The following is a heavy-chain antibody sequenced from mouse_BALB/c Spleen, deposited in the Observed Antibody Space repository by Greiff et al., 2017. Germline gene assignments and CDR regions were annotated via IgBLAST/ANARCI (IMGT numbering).Heavy chain of an antibody. CDR1: GYTFTEYI. D-gene: IGHD1-1*02. Sequence: VKLQESGAELVKPGASVKLSCKASGYTFTEYIIHWVKQRSGQGLEWIGWFYPGSGSIKYNEKFKDKATMTVDKSSSTAYMELARLTSEDSAIYYCARGGNPYAMDYWGQGTSVTVSS. CDR3: ARGGNPYAMDY. J-gene: IGHJ4*01. CDR2: FYPGSGSI. V-gene: IGHV1-62-2*01.